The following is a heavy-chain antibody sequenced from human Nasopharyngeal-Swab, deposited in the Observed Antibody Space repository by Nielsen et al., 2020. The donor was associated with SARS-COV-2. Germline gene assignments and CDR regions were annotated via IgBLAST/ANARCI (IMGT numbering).Heavy chain of an antibody. D-gene: IGHD5-12*01. J-gene: IGHJ6*02. Sequence: GGSLRLSCQASGLTFKNAWISWVRQAPGKGLEWVSVISGSDYNTYYADSVKGRFTISRDNSKNTVNLQMNSLRAEDTAIYYCAKDRDSGDDSDDYYHYYGMDVWGQGTTVTVSS. CDR3: AKDRDSGDDSDDYYHYYGMDV. CDR2: ISGSDYNT. V-gene: IGHV3-23*01. CDR1: GLTFKNAW.